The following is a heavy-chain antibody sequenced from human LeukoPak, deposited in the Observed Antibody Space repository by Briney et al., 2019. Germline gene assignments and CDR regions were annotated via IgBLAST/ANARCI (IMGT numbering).Heavy chain of an antibody. Sequence: PGGSLRLFCAASGFTFDDYAMHWVRQAPGKGLEWVSGISWNSGSIGYADSVKGRFTISRDNAKNSLYLQMNSLRAEDTAVYYCARDSLVLVGATLDIDYWGQGTLVTVSS. CDR1: GFTFDDYA. J-gene: IGHJ4*02. D-gene: IGHD1-26*01. CDR2: ISWNSGSI. V-gene: IGHV3-9*01. CDR3: ARDSLVLVGATLDIDY.